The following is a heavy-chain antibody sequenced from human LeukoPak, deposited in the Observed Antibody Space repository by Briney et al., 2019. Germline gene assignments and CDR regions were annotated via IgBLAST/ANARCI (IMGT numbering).Heavy chain of an antibody. J-gene: IGHJ3*02. CDR1: GFTFSSYA. V-gene: IGHV3-23*01. D-gene: IGHD2-2*01. Sequence: GGSLRLSCAASGFTFSSYAVSWVRQAPGKGLEWVSAISGSGGSTYYADSVKGRFTISRDNSKNTLYLQLNSLRAEDTAVYYCAKDLDYCSSTSCYQVGDAFDIWGQGTMVTVSS. CDR3: AKDLDYCSSTSCYQVGDAFDI. CDR2: ISGSGGST.